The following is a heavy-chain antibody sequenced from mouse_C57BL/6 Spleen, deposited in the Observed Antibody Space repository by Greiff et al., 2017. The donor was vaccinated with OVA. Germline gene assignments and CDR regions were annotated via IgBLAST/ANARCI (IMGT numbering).Heavy chain of an antibody. CDR3: ARRSNYAYFDY. CDR2: INPYNGGT. D-gene: IGHD2-5*01. V-gene: IGHV1-19*01. Sequence: VHVKQSGPVLVKPGASVKMSCKASGYTFTDYYMNWVKQSHGKSLEWIGVINPYNGGTSYNQKFKGKATLTVDKSSSTAYMELNSLTSEDSAVYYSARRSNYAYFDYWGQGTTLTVSS. J-gene: IGHJ2*01. CDR1: GYTFTDYY.